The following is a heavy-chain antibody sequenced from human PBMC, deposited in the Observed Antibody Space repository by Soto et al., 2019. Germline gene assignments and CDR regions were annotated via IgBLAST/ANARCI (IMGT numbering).Heavy chain of an antibody. J-gene: IGHJ4*02. Sequence: GGSLRLSCAASGFTISSYAIHWVRQAPGTGLEWVAVISYDGSNKYYADSVKGRFTISRDNSKSTLYLQVDSLRPEDAAVYYCARDPKTSGGQHWAFNYFDSWGQGTLVTVSS. V-gene: IGHV3-30-3*01. CDR3: ARDPKTSGGQHWAFNYFDS. CDR2: ISYDGSNK. D-gene: IGHD7-27*01. CDR1: GFTISSYA.